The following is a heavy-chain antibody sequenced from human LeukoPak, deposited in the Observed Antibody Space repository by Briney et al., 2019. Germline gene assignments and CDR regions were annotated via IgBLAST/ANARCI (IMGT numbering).Heavy chain of an antibody. CDR3: AELGITMIGGV. V-gene: IGHV3-7*01. D-gene: IGHD3-10*02. CDR1: GFNFNNYC. CDR2: IKQDGSEK. J-gene: IGHJ6*04. Sequence: GGSLRLSCAASGFNFNNYCMNWVRQAPGKGLEWVANIKQDGSEKSYVDSVKGRFTISRDNAKNSLFLQMKSLRAEDKAVYYCAELGITMIGGVWGKGTTVTISS.